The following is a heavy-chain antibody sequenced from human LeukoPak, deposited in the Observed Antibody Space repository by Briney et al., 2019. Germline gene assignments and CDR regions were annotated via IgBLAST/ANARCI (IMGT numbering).Heavy chain of an antibody. V-gene: IGHV4-59*11. CDR2: IYYSGST. CDR1: GGSISSHY. Sequence: SSETLSLTCTVSGGSISSHYWSWIRQPPGKGLEWIGYIYYSGSTNYNPSLKSRATISVGTSKNQFSLKLSSVTAADTAVYYCARARWSIAARPDYYYYYMDVWGKGTTVTVSS. J-gene: IGHJ6*03. CDR3: ARARWSIAARPDYYYYYMDV. D-gene: IGHD6-6*01.